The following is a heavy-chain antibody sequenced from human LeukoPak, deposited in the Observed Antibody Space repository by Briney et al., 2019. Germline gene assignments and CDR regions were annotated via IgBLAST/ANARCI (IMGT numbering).Heavy chain of an antibody. V-gene: IGHV3-21*01. Sequence: GGSLRLSCAASGFTFSSYSMNWVRRAPGKGLEWVASITSSSSYIYYADSVKGRFTISRDNAKNSLFLQMNSLRAEDTAVYYCAKGPGYCSSTNCHIDYWGQGTLVTVSS. CDR3: AKGPGYCSSTNCHIDY. D-gene: IGHD2-2*02. J-gene: IGHJ4*02. CDR1: GFTFSSYS. CDR2: ITSSSSYI.